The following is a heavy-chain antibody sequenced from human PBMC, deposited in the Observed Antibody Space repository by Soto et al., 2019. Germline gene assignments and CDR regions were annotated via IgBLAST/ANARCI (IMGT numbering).Heavy chain of an antibody. Sequence: EVQLVESGGGLAQPGRSLRLSCAASGFTFDDYAMHWVRQAPGKGLEWVSGISWNSGSIGYADSVKGRFTISRDNAKNSLYLQMNSLRAEDTALYYCAKDINTRVFIAAAGIYFDYWGQGTLVTVSS. D-gene: IGHD6-13*01. J-gene: IGHJ4*02. CDR3: AKDINTRVFIAAAGIYFDY. V-gene: IGHV3-9*01. CDR2: ISWNSGSI. CDR1: GFTFDDYA.